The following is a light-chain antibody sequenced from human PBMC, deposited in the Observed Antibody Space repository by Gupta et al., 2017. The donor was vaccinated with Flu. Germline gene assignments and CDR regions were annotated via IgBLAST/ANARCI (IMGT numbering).Light chain of an antibody. V-gene: IGLV1-47*01. CDR1: RSNIGSNY. CDR2: RDS. Sequence: QSVLTQPPSASGTPGQRVTISCSGSRSNIGSNYVHWYQQFPGTAPKVLIYRDSQWPSGVPDRFSGSKSGTSASLAISGLRSEDEADYYCAAWDDRLSGPVFGGGTQLTVL. J-gene: IGLJ2*01. CDR3: AAWDDRLSGPV.